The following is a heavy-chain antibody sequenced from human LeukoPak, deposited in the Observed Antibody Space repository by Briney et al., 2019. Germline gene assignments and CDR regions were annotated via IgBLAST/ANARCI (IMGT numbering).Heavy chain of an antibody. Sequence: PSQTLSLTCSVSGGSITSGRYYWTWIRQPAGKGLEWIGRLYTNDNTNYDPSLESRVSISVDTSKSQFYLQLTLVTAADTAVYFCARGVVTDDYYMDVWGKGITVIVSS. V-gene: IGHV4-61*02. CDR3: ARGVVTDDYYMDV. CDR1: GGSITSGRYY. CDR2: LYTNDNT. J-gene: IGHJ6*03. D-gene: IGHD2-21*02.